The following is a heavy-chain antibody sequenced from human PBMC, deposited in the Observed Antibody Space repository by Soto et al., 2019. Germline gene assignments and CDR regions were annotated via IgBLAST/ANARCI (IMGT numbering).Heavy chain of an antibody. D-gene: IGHD3-10*01. J-gene: IGHJ4*02. CDR2: IFSNGRT. V-gene: IGHV4-59*01. CDR1: GGSINNNY. Sequence: SETLSLTCTVSGGSINNNYWSWIRQPPGRGLEWIGYIFSNGRTNYNPSLETRVAISVDTSKNQLSLKLRSVTAADTAVYYCARGGDNSPWYYSLWGQGTLVTVSS. CDR3: ARGGDNSPWYYSL.